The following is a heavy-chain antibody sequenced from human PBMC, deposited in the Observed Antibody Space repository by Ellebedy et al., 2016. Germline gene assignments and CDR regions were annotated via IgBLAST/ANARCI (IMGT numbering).Heavy chain of an antibody. J-gene: IGHJ4*02. CDR2: IYYSGST. D-gene: IGHD2-2*01. CDR3: ARGGGYCSNICHPFDY. Sequence: LRLXXTASGGSIRSGGYYWNWIRQRPGKGLEWIGYIYYSGSTYYNPSLESRVSISVDTSKNQFSLNLNSVTAADTAVYHCARGGGYCSNICHPFDYWGQGILVPVSS. CDR1: GGSIRSGGYY. V-gene: IGHV4-31*03.